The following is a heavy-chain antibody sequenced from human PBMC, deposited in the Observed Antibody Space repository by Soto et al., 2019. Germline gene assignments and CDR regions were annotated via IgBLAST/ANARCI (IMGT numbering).Heavy chain of an antibody. J-gene: IGHJ6*01. CDR3: ARRGGGWLQLYYGMDV. CDR2: IFSNDEK. Sequence: SGPTLVNPTETLTLTCTVSGFSLSNARMGVSWIRQPPGKALEWLAHIFSNDEKSYSTSLKSRLTISKDTSKSQVVLTMTNMDPVDTATYYCARRGGGWLQLYYGMDVWGQGTTVTGSS. D-gene: IGHD5-12*01. V-gene: IGHV2-26*01. CDR1: GFSLSNARMG.